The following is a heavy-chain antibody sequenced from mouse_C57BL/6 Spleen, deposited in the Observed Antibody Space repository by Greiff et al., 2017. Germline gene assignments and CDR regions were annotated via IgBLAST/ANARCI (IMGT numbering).Heavy chain of an antibody. J-gene: IGHJ4*01. Sequence: QVQLQQSGAELAKPGASVKLSCKASGYTFTSYWMHWVKQRPGQGLEWIGYINPSSGYTKYNQKFKGKATLTADKSSSTAYMQLSSLTYEDSAVYYCARSYGNDAMDYWGQGTSVTVSS. V-gene: IGHV1-7*01. CDR2: INPSSGYT. CDR1: GYTFTSYW. CDR3: ARSYGNDAMDY. D-gene: IGHD2-1*01.